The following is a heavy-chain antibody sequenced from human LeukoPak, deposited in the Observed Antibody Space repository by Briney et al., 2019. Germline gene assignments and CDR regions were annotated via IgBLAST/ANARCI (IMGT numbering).Heavy chain of an antibody. CDR2: IRSKTNSYAT. CDR1: GFTFSGST. Sequence: GGPLRLSCAASGFTFSGSTIHWVRQASGKGLEWVGRIRSKTNSYATAYAASVKGRFTISRDDSKNAAYLQMNSLKTEDTAVYYCTSGVSEGYWGQGTLVTVSS. V-gene: IGHV3-73*01. CDR3: TSGVSEGY. J-gene: IGHJ4*02. D-gene: IGHD2-8*01.